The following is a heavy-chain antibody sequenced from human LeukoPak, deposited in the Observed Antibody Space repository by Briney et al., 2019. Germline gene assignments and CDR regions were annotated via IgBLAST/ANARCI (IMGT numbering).Heavy chain of an antibody. CDR2: ISSSSSYI. CDR1: GFTFSSYS. Sequence: PGGSLRLSCAASGFTFSSYSMNWVRQAPGKGLEWVSSISSSSSYIYYADSAKGRFTISRDNAKNSLYLQMNSLRAEDTAVYYCARSTEHNGGLGDAFDIWGQGTMVTVSS. CDR3: ARSTEHNGGLGDAFDI. J-gene: IGHJ3*02. D-gene: IGHD2-21*01. V-gene: IGHV3-21*01.